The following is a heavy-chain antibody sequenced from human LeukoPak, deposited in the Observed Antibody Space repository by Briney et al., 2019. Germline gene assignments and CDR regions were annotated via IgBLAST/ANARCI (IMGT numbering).Heavy chain of an antibody. V-gene: IGHV3-30*02. CDR3: AKVANLWFGELLGYYYYYMDV. Sequence: PGGSLRLSCAASGFTFSSYGMHWVRQAPGKGLEWVAFIRYDGSNKYYADSVKGRFTISRDNSKNTLYLQMNSLRAEDTAVYYCAKVANLWFGELLGYYYYYMDVWGKGTTVTISS. CDR2: IRYDGSNK. D-gene: IGHD3-10*01. J-gene: IGHJ6*03. CDR1: GFTFSSYG.